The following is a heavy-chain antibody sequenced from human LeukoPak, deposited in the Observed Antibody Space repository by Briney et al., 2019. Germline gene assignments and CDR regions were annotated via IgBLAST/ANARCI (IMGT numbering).Heavy chain of an antibody. J-gene: IGHJ2*01. CDR3: ARGLNRGWYFDL. V-gene: IGHV4-34*01. Sequence: SETLSLTCAVYGGSFSGYYWSWIRQPPGKGLEWIGEINHSGSTNYNPSLKSRVTISVDTSKNQFSLKLSSVTAADTAVYYCARGLNRGWYFDLWGRGTLSLSPQ. CDR2: INHSGST. D-gene: IGHD2/OR15-2a*01. CDR1: GGSFSGYY.